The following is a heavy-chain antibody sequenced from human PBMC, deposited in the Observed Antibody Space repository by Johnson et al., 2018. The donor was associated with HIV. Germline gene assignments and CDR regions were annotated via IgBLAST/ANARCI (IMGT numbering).Heavy chain of an antibody. Sequence: VQLVESGGGLVQPGGSLRLSCAASGFTFGDYAMSWVRQAPGTGLEWVGFIRSKAYGGTTEYAASVKGRFTIARDDSKSIAYLKMNSLKTEDIAVYYCTKMSRDAFDIWGQGTMVTVSS. V-gene: IGHV3-49*04. J-gene: IGHJ3*02. CDR1: GFTFGDYA. CDR3: TKMSRDAFDI. CDR2: IRSKAYGGTT. D-gene: IGHD5-24*01.